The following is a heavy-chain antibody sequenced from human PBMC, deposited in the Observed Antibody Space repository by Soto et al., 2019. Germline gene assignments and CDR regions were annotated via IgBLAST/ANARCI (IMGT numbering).Heavy chain of an antibody. CDR3: ARFYYDSSGYLPSPYYYYYGMDV. V-gene: IGHV4-34*01. D-gene: IGHD3-22*01. J-gene: IGHJ6*02. CDR2: INHSGST. Sequence: SETLSLTCAVYGGSFSGYYWSWIRQPPGKGLEWIGEINHSGSTNYNPSLKSRVTISVDTSKNQFSLKLSSVTAADTAVYYCARFYYDSSGYLPSPYYYYYGMDVWGQGTTVTVS. CDR1: GGSFSGYY.